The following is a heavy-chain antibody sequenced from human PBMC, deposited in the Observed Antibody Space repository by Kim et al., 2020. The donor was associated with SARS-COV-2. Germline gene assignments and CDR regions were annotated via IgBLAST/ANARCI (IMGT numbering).Heavy chain of an antibody. J-gene: IGHJ6*02. CDR1: GYSFTSYW. CDR2: IYPGDSDT. V-gene: IGHV5-51*01. CDR3: ARSELLYDYYYYYGMDV. Sequence: GESLKISCKGSGYSFTSYWIGWVRQMPGKGLEWMGIIYPGDSDTRYSPSFQGQVTISADKSISTAYLQWSSLKASDTAMYYCARSELLYDYYYYYGMDVWGQGTTVTVSS. D-gene: IGHD2-2*02.